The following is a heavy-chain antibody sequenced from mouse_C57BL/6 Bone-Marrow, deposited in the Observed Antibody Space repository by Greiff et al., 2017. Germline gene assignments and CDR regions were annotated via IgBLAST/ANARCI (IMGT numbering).Heavy chain of an antibody. Sequence: VHLVESGAELVRPGTSVKVSCKASGYAFTNYLIEWVKQRPGQGLEWIGVINPGSGGTNYNEKFKGKATLTADKSSSTAYMQLSSLTAEDSAVYFCARDTTVYYYAMDYWGQGTSVTVSS. CDR1: GYAFTNYL. J-gene: IGHJ4*01. D-gene: IGHD1-1*01. CDR3: ARDTTVYYYAMDY. CDR2: INPGSGGT. V-gene: IGHV1-54*01.